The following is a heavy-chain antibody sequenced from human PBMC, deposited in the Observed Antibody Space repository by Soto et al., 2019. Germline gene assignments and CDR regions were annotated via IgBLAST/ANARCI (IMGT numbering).Heavy chain of an antibody. J-gene: IGHJ4*02. CDR2: INPKTGTT. D-gene: IGHD3-22*01. CDR3: ARVLEGRYYDESSGY. CDR1: GYTFTNYY. Sequence: QVQLVQSGAEVKKPGASVKVSCKASGYTFTNYYIHWVRQAPGQGLEWVGLINPKTGTTNDAPKFQGRVTMTSDTSTNTAYMELSSVRSEDTAVFYCARVLEGRYYDESSGYWGQGTLVTVSS. V-gene: IGHV1-46*01.